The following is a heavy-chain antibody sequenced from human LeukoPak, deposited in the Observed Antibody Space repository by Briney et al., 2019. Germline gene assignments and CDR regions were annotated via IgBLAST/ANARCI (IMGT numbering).Heavy chain of an antibody. CDR1: GGTFSSYT. CDR2: IIPILGIA. V-gene: IGHV1-69*04. Sequence: AASVKVSCKASGGTFSSYTISWVRQAPGQGLEWMGRIIPILGIANYAQKFQGRVTITADKSTSTAYMELSSLRSEDTAVYYCARDSIVVVVAATGSYYDMDVWGQGTTVTVSS. CDR3: ARDSIVVVVAATGSYYDMDV. D-gene: IGHD2-15*01. J-gene: IGHJ6*02.